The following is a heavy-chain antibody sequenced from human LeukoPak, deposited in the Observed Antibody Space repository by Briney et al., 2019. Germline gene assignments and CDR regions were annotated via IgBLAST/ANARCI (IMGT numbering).Heavy chain of an antibody. V-gene: IGHV3-21*01. D-gene: IGHD7-27*01. CDR2: LSSSSSYI. Sequence: GGSLRLSCAASGFTFSSYTMNWVRQAPGEGLEWVSSLSSSSSYIYYADSVKGRFTISRDNAKNSLYLQMHSLRAEDTAVYYCATDLRTGDLDYLGQGTLLTVSP. J-gene: IGHJ4*02. CDR3: ATDLRTGDLDY. CDR1: GFTFSSYT.